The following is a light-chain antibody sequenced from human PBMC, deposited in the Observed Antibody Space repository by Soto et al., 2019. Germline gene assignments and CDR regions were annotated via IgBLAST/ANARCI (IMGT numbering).Light chain of an antibody. CDR3: QQYGSSPWT. V-gene: IGKV3-20*01. CDR2: DAS. CDR1: RSVSSSF. Sequence: EIVLTQSPGTLSLSPGERATLSCRASRSVSSSFLAWYQQKPGQAPRLRIYDASSRATGIPDRFSGSGSGKDFTLTISRLEPEDFTVYFCQQYGSSPWTFGQGTKVEI. J-gene: IGKJ1*01.